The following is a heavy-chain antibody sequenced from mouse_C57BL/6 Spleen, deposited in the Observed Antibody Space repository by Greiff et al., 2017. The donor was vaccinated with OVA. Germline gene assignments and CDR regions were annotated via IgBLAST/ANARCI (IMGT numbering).Heavy chain of an antibody. D-gene: IGHD1-1*01. CDR1: GYTFTSSG. Sequence: VQLQQSGAELARPGASVKLSCKASGYTFTSSGISWVKQRTGQGLEWIGEIYPRSGNTYYNEKFKGKATLTADKSSSTAYMELRSLTSEDSAVYFCARVTYGSSYSYFDYWGQGTTLTVSS. J-gene: IGHJ2*01. CDR3: ARVTYGSSYSYFDY. V-gene: IGHV1-81*01. CDR2: IYPRSGNT.